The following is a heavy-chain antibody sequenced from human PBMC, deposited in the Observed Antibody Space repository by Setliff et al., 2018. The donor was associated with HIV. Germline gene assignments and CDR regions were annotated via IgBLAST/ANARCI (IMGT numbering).Heavy chain of an antibody. V-gene: IGHV1-3*01. CDR2: INAGNGNT. J-gene: IGHJ3*02. Sequence: ASVKVSCKASGCSFTSYSIHWVRQAPAQRLEGMGWINAGNGNTKYSQKFRCRVTFTRDTCASRAYMEPCGLGFEDTAVYYCAGLSSAARWGGGAFDIWGQGTMVTVSS. CDR3: AGLSSAARWGGGAFDI. CDR1: GCSFTSYS. D-gene: IGHD2-2*01.